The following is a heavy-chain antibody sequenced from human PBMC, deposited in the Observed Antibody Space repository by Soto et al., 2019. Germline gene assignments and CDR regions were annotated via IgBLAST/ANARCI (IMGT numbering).Heavy chain of an antibody. J-gene: IGHJ6*02. CDR3: ARVSGSYYYGMDV. Sequence: PSETLSLTSAVAGGSISSSNWWSWVSKPPGKGLEWIGEIYHSGSTNYNPSLKSRVTISVDKSKNQFSLKLSSVTAADTAVYYCARVSGSYYYGMDVWGQGTTVTVSS. CDR1: GGSISSSNW. V-gene: IGHV4-4*02. CDR2: IYHSGST.